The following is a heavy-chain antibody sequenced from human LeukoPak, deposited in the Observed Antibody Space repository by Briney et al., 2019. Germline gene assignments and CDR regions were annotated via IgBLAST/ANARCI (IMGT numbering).Heavy chain of an antibody. V-gene: IGHV3-66*01. D-gene: IGHD3-9*01. J-gene: IGHJ4*02. CDR2: IYSGDNT. CDR1: GFTVSSKY. CDR3: ARDYYDILTANRQTKSSYFDY. Sequence: GGSLRLSCVASGFTVSSKYMSWVRQAPGKGLEWVSVIYSGDNTYYVDSVKGRFTISRDSSKNTLYLQMNGLRAEDTAVYYCARDYYDILTANRQTKSSYFDYWGQGTLVTVSS.